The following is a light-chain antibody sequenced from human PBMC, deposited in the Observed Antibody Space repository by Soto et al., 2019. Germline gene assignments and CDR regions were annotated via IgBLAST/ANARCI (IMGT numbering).Light chain of an antibody. CDR2: DVS. CDR1: GTNLGGYNF. Sequence: QSALTQPASVSGSPGQSITISCTGIGTNLGGYNFISWFQLRPDKAPKLIIFDVSSRPSGVSDRFSGSKSGNTASLTISGLQAEDEADYYCSSYTTTSTYVFGGGPKVTVL. J-gene: IGLJ2*01. V-gene: IGLV2-14*03. CDR3: SSYTTTSTYV.